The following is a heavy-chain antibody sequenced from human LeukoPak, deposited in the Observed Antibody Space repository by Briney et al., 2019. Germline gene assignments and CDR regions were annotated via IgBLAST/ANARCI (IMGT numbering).Heavy chain of an antibody. CDR3: ARDPTAVLAMDV. Sequence: GSLRLSCAASGFTVSSNYMSWVRQAPGKGLEWVANIKQDGSEKYYVDSVKGRFTISRDNAKNSLYLQMNSLRAEDTAVYYCARDPTAVLAMDVWGKGTTVTVSS. D-gene: IGHD6-13*01. V-gene: IGHV3-7*01. CDR1: GFTVSSNY. CDR2: IKQDGSEK. J-gene: IGHJ6*03.